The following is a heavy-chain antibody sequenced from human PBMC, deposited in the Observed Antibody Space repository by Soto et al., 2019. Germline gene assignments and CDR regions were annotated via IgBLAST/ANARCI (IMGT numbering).Heavy chain of an antibody. Sequence: SETLSLTCAVYGGSFSGYYWSWIRQPPGKGLEWIGEINHSGSTNYNPSLKSRVTISVDTSKNQFSLKLSSVTAADTAVYYCARGVDTVTSRFDYWGQGTLVTVSS. CDR3: ARGVDTVTSRFDY. D-gene: IGHD4-17*01. V-gene: IGHV4-34*01. J-gene: IGHJ4*02. CDR2: INHSGST. CDR1: GGSFSGYY.